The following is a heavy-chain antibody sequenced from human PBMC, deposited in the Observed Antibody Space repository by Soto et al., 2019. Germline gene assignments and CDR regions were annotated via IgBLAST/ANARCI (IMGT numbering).Heavy chain of an antibody. D-gene: IGHD1-26*01. J-gene: IGHJ6*02. Sequence: SLRLSCRAPGFTLSDYEMHWVRQAPGKGLEWVSYISTGSSTIYYADSVRGRFTISRDNAENSLFLEMKSLRPEDTAVYHCARVRAGAANGYYGMDVWGQGTTVTASS. CDR1: GFTLSDYE. CDR2: ISTGSSTI. V-gene: IGHV3-48*03. CDR3: ARVRAGAANGYYGMDV.